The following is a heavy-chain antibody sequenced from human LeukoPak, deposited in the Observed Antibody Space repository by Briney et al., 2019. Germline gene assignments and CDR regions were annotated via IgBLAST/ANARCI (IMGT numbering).Heavy chain of an antibody. CDR3: ATGQPLYDSSGEEAFDI. CDR1: GFTFSSYA. J-gene: IGHJ3*02. CDR2: ISGSGGST. Sequence: GGSLRLSCAASGFTFSSYAMSWVRQAPGKGLEWVSAISGSGGSTYYADSVKGRFTISRDNSKNTLYLQMNSLRAEDTAVYYCATGQPLYDSSGEEAFDIWGQGTMVTVSS. D-gene: IGHD3-22*01. V-gene: IGHV3-23*01.